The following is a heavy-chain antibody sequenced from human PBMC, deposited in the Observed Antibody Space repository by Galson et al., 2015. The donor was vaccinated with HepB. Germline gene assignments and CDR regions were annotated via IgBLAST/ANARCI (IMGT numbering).Heavy chain of an antibody. J-gene: IGHJ4*02. V-gene: IGHV3-7*01. CDR2: IKQDGSEK. CDR3: AGCSVTGDSGWYDY. D-gene: IGHD6-19*01. Sequence: SLRLSCAASGFTFSSYWMSWVRQAPGKGLEWVANIKQDGSEKYYVDSVKGRFTISRDNAKNSLYLQMNSLRAEDTAVYYCAGCSVTGDSGWYDYWGQGNMVTVSP. CDR1: GFTFSSYW.